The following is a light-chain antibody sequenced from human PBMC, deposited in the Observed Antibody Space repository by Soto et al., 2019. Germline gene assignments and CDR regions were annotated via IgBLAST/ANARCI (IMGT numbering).Light chain of an antibody. J-gene: IGLJ2*01. V-gene: IGLV2-23*02. Sequence: QSALTQPASVSGSPGQSITISCTGTSSDVGNYDLVSWYQQRPGKVPKLLIYEVNKRPSGVSNRFSGSKSGNTASLTISGLQAEDEAAYFCCSYVGGTTFENVVFGGGTKVTVL. CDR3: CSYVGGTTFENVV. CDR2: EVN. CDR1: SSDVGNYDL.